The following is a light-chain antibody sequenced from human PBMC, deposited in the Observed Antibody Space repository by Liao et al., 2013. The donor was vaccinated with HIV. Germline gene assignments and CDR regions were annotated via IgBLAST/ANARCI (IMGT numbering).Light chain of an antibody. J-gene: IGLJ1*01. Sequence: SYELTQPPSESVSPGQTANITCSGDKLGDKYVCWYQQKPGQSPVLVIYQDNKRPSGIPERFSGSNSGNTATLTIGGTQVVDEADYYCQAWDRSTATFGTGTKVTVL. V-gene: IGLV3-1*01. CDR2: QDN. CDR1: KLGDKY. CDR3: QAWDRSTAT.